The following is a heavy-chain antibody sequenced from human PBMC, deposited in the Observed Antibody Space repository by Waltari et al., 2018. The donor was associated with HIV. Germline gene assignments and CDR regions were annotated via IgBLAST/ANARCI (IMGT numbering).Heavy chain of an antibody. D-gene: IGHD3-3*01. CDR3: VTSRPGAVFGDF. J-gene: IGHJ4*02. V-gene: IGHV1-8*01. CDR1: GYNFATFD. CDR2: MNINSGNA. Sequence: QAQLVQSGAEVRKPGASVKVSCKASGYNFATFDINWVRRAPGQGLEWMGWMNINSGNAGYGQRFKGRVTLTRDTSIDTAYMELHSLTPQDTAVYYCVTSRPGAVFGDFWGQGTPVMVSS.